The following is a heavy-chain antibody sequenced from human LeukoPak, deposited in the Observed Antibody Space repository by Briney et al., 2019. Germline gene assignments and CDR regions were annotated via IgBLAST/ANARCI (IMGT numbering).Heavy chain of an antibody. CDR3: TTDFYYDSSGYSWYFDY. Sequence: GGSLRLSCAASGFTFSNAWMGWVRQAPGKGLEWVGRIKSKTDGGTTDYAAPVKGRFTISRDDSKNTLDLQMNSLKTEDTAVYYCTTDFYYDSSGYSWYFDYWGQGTLVTVSS. D-gene: IGHD3-22*01. V-gene: IGHV3-15*01. J-gene: IGHJ4*02. CDR1: GFTFSNAW. CDR2: IKSKTDGGTT.